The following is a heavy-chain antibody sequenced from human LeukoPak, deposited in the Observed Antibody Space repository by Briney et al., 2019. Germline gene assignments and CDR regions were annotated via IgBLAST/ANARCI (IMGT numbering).Heavy chain of an antibody. D-gene: IGHD6-13*01. CDR1: GYTFTGYY. V-gene: IGHV1-69*13. Sequence: GASVKVSCKASGYTFTGYYMHWVRQAPGQGLEWMGGIIPIFGTANYAQKFQGRVTITADESTSTAYMELSSLRSEDTAVYYCARVIAAAGLYYFDYWGQGTLVTVSS. CDR3: ARVIAAAGLYYFDY. J-gene: IGHJ4*02. CDR2: IIPIFGTA.